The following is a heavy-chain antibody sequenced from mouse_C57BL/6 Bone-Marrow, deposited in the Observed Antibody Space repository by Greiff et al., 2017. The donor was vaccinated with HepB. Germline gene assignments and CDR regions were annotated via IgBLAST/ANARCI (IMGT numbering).Heavy chain of an antibody. CDR3: ARDYEYYAMDY. V-gene: IGHV5-4*01. CDR1: GFTFSSYA. J-gene: IGHJ4*01. Sequence: EVKLVESGGGLVKPGGSLKLSCAASGFTFSSYAMSWVRQTPEKRLEWVATISDGGSYTYYPDNVKGRFTISRDNAKNNLYLQMSHLKSEDTAMYYCARDYEYYAMDYRGQGTSVTVSS. CDR2: ISDGGSYT. D-gene: IGHD2-12*01.